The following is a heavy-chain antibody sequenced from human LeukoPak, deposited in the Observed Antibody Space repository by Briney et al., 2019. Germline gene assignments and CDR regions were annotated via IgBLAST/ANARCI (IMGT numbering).Heavy chain of an antibody. D-gene: IGHD6-19*01. J-gene: IGHJ4*02. Sequence: PGGSQILSCAASGFILSNYAMSWVRQVPGRGLEWVSTISSRGDSTYVADSEKGRFTISRDNSKNSLYLQMNTVRAEDTAVYYCVKGPRPDITVAHTVENWGQGTLVTVSS. CDR3: VKGPRPDITVAHTVEN. CDR2: ISSRGDST. CDR1: GFILSNYA. V-gene: IGHV3-23*01.